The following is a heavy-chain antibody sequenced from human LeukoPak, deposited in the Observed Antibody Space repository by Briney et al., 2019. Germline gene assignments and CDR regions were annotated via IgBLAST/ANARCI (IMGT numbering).Heavy chain of an antibody. CDR3: AKVSFDGGVIPYFDS. Sequence: GGSLRLSCEASGFSFSKYATTWVRQAPGKGLEWVSGMSSSGVSPDYADSVRGRFTISRDNSKDTLILHMDSLRVEDTAIYYCAKVSFDGGVIPYFDSWGQGTVVTVSS. CDR1: GFSFSKYA. J-gene: IGHJ4*02. CDR2: MSSSGVSP. D-gene: IGHD3-10*01. V-gene: IGHV3-23*01.